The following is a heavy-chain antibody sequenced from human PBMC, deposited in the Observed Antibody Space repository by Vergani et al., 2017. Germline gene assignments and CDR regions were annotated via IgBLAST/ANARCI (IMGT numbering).Heavy chain of an antibody. CDR2: ISSSGSIT. D-gene: IGHD4-17*01. Sequence: QVQLVESGGGLVKPGGSLRLSCAASVFTFSDYYMCWIRQGPGKGLEWVSYISSSGSITYYADSVKGRFTISRDNAKNSLYLQMNSLRAEDTAVYYCARDRSPTVTTPVDYWGQGTLVTVSS. CDR3: ARDRSPTVTTPVDY. J-gene: IGHJ4*02. CDR1: VFTFSDYY. V-gene: IGHV3-11*01.